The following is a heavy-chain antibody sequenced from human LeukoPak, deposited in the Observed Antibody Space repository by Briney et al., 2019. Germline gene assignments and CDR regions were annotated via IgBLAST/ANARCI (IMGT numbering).Heavy chain of an antibody. D-gene: IGHD3-22*01. CDR2: IYHSGNT. CDR1: GGSISSSNW. Sequence: PSGALSLTCAVSGGSISSSNWWSWVRQPPRKGLKWIGEIYHSGNTNYNPSLKSRVTISVDTSKNQFSLKLSSVTAADTAVYYCARAPGYSSGYYYHYWGQGTLVTVSS. V-gene: IGHV4-4*02. CDR3: ARAPGYSSGYYYHY. J-gene: IGHJ4*02.